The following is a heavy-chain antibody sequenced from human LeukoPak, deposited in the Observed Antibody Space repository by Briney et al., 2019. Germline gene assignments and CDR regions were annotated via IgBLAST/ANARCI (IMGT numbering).Heavy chain of an antibody. Sequence: SETLSLTCTVSGGSISSYYWSWIRQPPGKGLEWTGYIYYSGSTNYNPSLKSRVTISVDTSKNQFSLKLSSVTAADTAVYYCARELGTSGFDYWGQGTLVTVSS. D-gene: IGHD1-14*01. CDR2: IYYSGST. J-gene: IGHJ4*02. V-gene: IGHV4-59*01. CDR3: ARELGTSGFDY. CDR1: GGSISSYY.